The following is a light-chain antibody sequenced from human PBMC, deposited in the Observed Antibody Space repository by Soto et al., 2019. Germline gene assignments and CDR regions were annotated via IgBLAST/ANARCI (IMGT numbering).Light chain of an antibody. CDR2: GAS. CDR3: QQYGSSPPFT. CDR1: QSVTSSY. V-gene: IGKV3-20*01. J-gene: IGKJ5*01. Sequence: EIVLTQSPGTLSLSPGERVTLSCRASQSVTSSYIAWYQQKSGQAPRLLLYGASSRATGIPDRFRGTGSGTDFTLTISRLEPEDFAVYYCQQYGSSPPFTFGQGTRLEIK.